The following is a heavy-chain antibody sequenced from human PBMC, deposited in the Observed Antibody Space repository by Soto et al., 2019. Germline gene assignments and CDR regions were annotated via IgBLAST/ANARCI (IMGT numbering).Heavy chain of an antibody. J-gene: IGHJ6*02. CDR3: ARRRKDYGDYYYGMDV. CDR2: MNPNSGNT. D-gene: IGHD4-17*01. CDR1: GYTFTSYD. Sequence: QVQLVQSGAEVKKPGASVKVSCKASGYTFTSYDINWVRQATGQGLEWMGWMNPNSGNTGYAQKFQGRVTMTRNTSISTAYMELSSLRSEDTVVYYCARRRKDYGDYYYGMDVWGQGTTVTVSS. V-gene: IGHV1-8*01.